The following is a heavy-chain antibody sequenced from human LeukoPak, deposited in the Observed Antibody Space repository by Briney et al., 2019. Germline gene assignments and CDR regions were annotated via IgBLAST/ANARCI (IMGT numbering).Heavy chain of an antibody. J-gene: IGHJ4*02. Sequence: ASVKVSCKLSGNTLRELPIQWVRQAGGKGLEWMAGFDPENAEIVYAQKFQGRVTMTEDTSTNTAYMELTSLTSDDTALYYCATRGSDFWSGFVFWGQGTQVTVSS. V-gene: IGHV1-24*01. CDR2: FDPENAEI. CDR3: ATRGSDFWSGFVF. CDR1: GNTLRELP. D-gene: IGHD3-3*01.